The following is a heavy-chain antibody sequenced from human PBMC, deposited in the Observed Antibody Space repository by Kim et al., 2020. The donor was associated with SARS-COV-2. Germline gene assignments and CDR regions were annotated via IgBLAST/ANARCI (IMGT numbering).Heavy chain of an antibody. J-gene: IGHJ6*02. V-gene: IGHV3-48*02. CDR3: ARDWRDYGMDV. D-gene: IGHD3-3*01. CDR1: GFTFRDFD. Sequence: GGSLRLSCAASGFTFRDFDMNWVRQAPGKGLEWVSFISTSSRTIQYADSVKGRFTISRDNAKNSLYLQMSSLRDEDTAVYYCARDWRDYGMDVWGQWTTVTVSS. CDR2: ISTSSRTI.